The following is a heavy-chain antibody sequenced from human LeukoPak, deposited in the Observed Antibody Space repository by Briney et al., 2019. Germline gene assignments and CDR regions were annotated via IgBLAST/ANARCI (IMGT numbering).Heavy chain of an antibody. CDR3: ARGFLGGTDQYFDS. D-gene: IGHD6-19*01. J-gene: IGHJ4*02. V-gene: IGHV3-23*01. CDR1: GFTFSTYA. Sequence: GGSLRLSCAASGFTFSTYAMNWVRQAPAKGLEWVSTIGGGGPTTDYADSVKDRFTRYRDNSKNTLYQQMNSQRAEDTAVYVWARGFLGGTDQYFDSWGQGTLVTVSS. CDR2: IGGGGPTT.